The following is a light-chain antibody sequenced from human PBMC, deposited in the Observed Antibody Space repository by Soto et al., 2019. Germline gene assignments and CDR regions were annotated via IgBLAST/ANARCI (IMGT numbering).Light chain of an antibody. CDR3: QQYDNLLPIT. CDR1: PDIAKN. V-gene: IGKV1-33*01. CDR2: DAS. J-gene: IGKJ5*01. Sequence: IQMTQSPSSLSASVGDRVTITCQASPDIAKNLNWYQQKPGKAPKLLIYDASSLQTGVPSRFSGSGSATHFTVTISSLQSEDIATYYCQQYDNLLPITFGQGTRLEIK.